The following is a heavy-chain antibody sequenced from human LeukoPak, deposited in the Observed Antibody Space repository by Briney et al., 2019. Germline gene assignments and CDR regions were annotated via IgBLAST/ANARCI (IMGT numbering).Heavy chain of an antibody. D-gene: IGHD3-22*01. Sequence: GGSLRLSCAASGFTFGSYDMSWVRQAPGKGLEWVSFITPNADRTSYADSVEGHFTISRDNPRNTLYMQMNSLRDEDTAVYYCAIMHGYYDGSGYWVQWGQGTLVTVSS. V-gene: IGHV3-23*01. J-gene: IGHJ1*01. CDR1: GFTFGSYD. CDR2: ITPNADRT. CDR3: AIMHGYYDGSGYWVQ.